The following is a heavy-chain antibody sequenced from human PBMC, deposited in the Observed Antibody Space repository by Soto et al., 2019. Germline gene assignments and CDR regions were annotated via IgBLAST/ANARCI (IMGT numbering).Heavy chain of an antibody. V-gene: IGHV4-34*01. Sequence: PSDTLSLTCAVYGGSFSGYYWSWIRQPPGKGLEWIGEINHSGSTNYNPSLKSRVTISVDTSKNQFSLKLSSVTAADTAVYYCASQGRRSVWLRAQDWGQGTLVTVSS. CDR1: GGSFSGYY. J-gene: IGHJ4*02. CDR3: ASQGRRSVWLRAQD. CDR2: INHSGST. D-gene: IGHD3-22*01.